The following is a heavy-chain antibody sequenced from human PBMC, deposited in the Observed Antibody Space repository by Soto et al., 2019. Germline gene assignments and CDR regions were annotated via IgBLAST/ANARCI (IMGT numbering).Heavy chain of an antibody. J-gene: IGHJ4*02. V-gene: IGHV6-1*01. CDR3: ARELPYYVSSDSYLDY. CDR1: GDSVSGNSAA. D-gene: IGHD3-16*01. Sequence: SQTLSLTCSISGDSVSGNSAAWNWIRQSPSRGLEWLGRTYYRSRWYNDYAVSVKSRITVTPDTSKNQFSLHLNSVTPEDTAVYYCARELPYYVSSDSYLDYWGQGALVTVSS. CDR2: TYYRSRWYN.